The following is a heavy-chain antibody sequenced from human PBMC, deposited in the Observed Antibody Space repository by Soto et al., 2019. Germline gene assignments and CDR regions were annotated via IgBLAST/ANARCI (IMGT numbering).Heavy chain of an antibody. CDR3: ARGATHGSSWYFWFDT. J-gene: IGHJ5*02. Sequence: QMQLVQSGAEVRMPGSSVKVSCKASGGTFSTYSINWVRQAPGQGLEWMGGIIPLFGTTNYAQKFKGRVTITADESASTGYMELISLRAEDAAVYYCARGATHGSSWYFWFDTWGQGTLVTVSS. V-gene: IGHV1-69*01. CDR1: GGTFSTYS. CDR2: IIPLFGTT. D-gene: IGHD6-13*01.